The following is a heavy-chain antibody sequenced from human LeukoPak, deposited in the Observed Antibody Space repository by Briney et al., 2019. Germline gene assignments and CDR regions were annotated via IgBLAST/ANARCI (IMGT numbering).Heavy chain of an antibody. Sequence: GGSLRLSCAASGFTFSSYWMSWVRQAPGKGLEWVSSISGSSSYIYYADSVKGRFTISRDNAKNSLYLQMNSLRAEDTAVYYCASSLRLGELSPYLFDYWGQGTLVTVSS. CDR1: GFTFSSYW. CDR2: ISGSSSYI. D-gene: IGHD3-16*02. V-gene: IGHV3-21*01. J-gene: IGHJ4*02. CDR3: ASSLRLGELSPYLFDY.